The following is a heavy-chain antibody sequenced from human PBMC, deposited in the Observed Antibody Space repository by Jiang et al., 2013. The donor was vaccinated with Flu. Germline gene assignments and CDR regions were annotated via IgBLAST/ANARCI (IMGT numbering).Heavy chain of an antibody. J-gene: IGHJ6*02. CDR3: ARNPRRWLVSGPSHGMDV. D-gene: IGHD6-19*01. Sequence: VQLVESGGGVVQPGRSLRLSCAASGFTFSSYGMHRVRQAPGKGLEWVAVISYDGSNKYYADSVKGRFTISRDNSKNTLYLQMNSLRAEDTAVYYCARNPRRWLVSGPSHGMDVWGQGTTVTVSS. CDR2: ISYDGSNK. V-gene: IGHV3-30*03. CDR1: GFTFSSYG.